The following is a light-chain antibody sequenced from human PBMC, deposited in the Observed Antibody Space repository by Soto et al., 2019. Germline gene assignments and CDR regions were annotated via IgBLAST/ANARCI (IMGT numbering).Light chain of an antibody. V-gene: IGLV2-14*01. CDR3: SSYTSSSSYV. CDR2: EVS. CDR1: SSDVGGYNY. J-gene: IGLJ1*01. Sequence: QSALTQPASVSGSPGQSITISCTGTSSDVGGYNYVSWYQHHPGKAPKLMIYEVSNRPSGVSNRFSGSKSGNTASLTISGLQAEDEADYYCSSYTSSSSYVFGTVTKLTVL.